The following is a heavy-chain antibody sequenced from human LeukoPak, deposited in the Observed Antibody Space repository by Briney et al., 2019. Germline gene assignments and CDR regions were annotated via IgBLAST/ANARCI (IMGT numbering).Heavy chain of an antibody. CDR3: ARGRYSGYYDSRSYGLADY. CDR2: IDSDGSST. J-gene: IGHJ4*02. Sequence: PGGSLRLSCAASGFTFSSYWMHWVRHAPGKGLVWVSRIDSDGSSTNSADSVKGRFTISRDNAKNTLYLHMNSLRAKDTAVYYCARGRYSGYYDSRSYGLADYWGQGPLVTVSS. D-gene: IGHD3-22*01. V-gene: IGHV3-74*01. CDR1: GFTFSSYW.